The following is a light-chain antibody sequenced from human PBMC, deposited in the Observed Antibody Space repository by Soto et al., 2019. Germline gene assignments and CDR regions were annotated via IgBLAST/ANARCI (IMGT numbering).Light chain of an antibody. Sequence: IVLKLSPGALSLSRGDGATLSCRASQTVGNNYLAWYQQRPGQAPRLLIHGASSRATGIPDRFSGSGSGTEFTLTIGRLEPEDFAVYYCQQYDSSPRTFGQGTKVDIK. CDR2: GAS. CDR3: QQYDSSPRT. J-gene: IGKJ1*01. V-gene: IGKV3-20*01. CDR1: QTVGNNY.